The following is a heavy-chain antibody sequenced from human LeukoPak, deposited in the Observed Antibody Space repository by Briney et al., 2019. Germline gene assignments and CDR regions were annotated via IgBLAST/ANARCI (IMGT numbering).Heavy chain of an antibody. V-gene: IGHV4-39*01. CDR2: IYYSGST. CDR1: GGSISSSSYY. CDR3: ARPRVAGKRSTGWFDP. Sequence: PSETLSLTCTVSGGSISSSSYYWGWIRQPPGKGPEWIGSIYYSGSTYYNPSLKSRVTISVDTSKNQFSLKLSSVTAADTAVYYCARPRVAGKRSTGWFDPWGQGTLVTVSS. J-gene: IGHJ5*02. D-gene: IGHD6-19*01.